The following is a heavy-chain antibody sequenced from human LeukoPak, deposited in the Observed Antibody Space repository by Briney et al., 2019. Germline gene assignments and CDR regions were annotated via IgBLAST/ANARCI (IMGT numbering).Heavy chain of an antibody. CDR3: AKESGKFDY. V-gene: IGHV3-43*02. CDR2: ISADGGST. Sequence: GGSRRLSCVASGLTFHDYAMHWVRKAPGKVLEWVSLISADGGSTFYADSVRGRFSISRDNSKNSLYLQMNSLRTEDTAMYYCAKESGKFDYWGQGTLVAVSS. CDR1: GLTFHDYA. J-gene: IGHJ4*02.